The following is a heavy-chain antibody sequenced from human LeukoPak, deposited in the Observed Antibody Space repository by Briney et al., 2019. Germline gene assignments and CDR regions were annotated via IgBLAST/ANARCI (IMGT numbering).Heavy chain of an antibody. CDR1: GGSISSGSYY. D-gene: IGHD2-2*02. V-gene: IGHV4-61*02. J-gene: IGHJ6*03. CDR3: ARYQADIVVVPAAIDYYYMDV. CDR2: IYTSGST. Sequence: ASETLSLTCTVSGGSISSGSYYWSWIRQPARKGLEWIGRIYTSGSTNYNPSLKSRVTISVDTSKNQFSLKLSSVTAADTAVYYCARYQADIVVVPAAIDYYYMDVWGKGTTVTTSS.